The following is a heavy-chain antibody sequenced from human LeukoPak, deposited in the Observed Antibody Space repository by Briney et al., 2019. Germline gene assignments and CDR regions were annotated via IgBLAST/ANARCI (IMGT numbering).Heavy chain of an antibody. CDR3: ASGMDDILTGYRGVPTGNWFDP. CDR2: IIPIFGTA. CDR1: GGTFSSYA. D-gene: IGHD3-9*01. V-gene: IGHV1-69*13. J-gene: IGHJ5*02. Sequence: SVKVSCKASGGTFSSYAISWVRQAPGQGLEWMGGIIPIFGTANYAQKFQGRVTITADESTSTAYMELSSLRSEDTAVYYCASGMDDILTGYRGVPTGNWFDPWGQGTLVTVSS.